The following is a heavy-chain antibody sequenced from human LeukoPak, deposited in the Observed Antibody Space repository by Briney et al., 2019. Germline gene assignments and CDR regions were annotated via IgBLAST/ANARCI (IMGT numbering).Heavy chain of an antibody. D-gene: IGHD5-24*01. J-gene: IGHJ4*02. V-gene: IGHV4-34*01. CDR3: ARGSRDGYNTFDY. CDR1: GGSFSGYY. Sequence: SETLSLTCAVYGGSFSGYYWSWIRQPPGKGLEWIGEINHSGSTNYNPSLKSRVTISVDTSKNQFSLRLSSVTAADTAVYYCARGSRDGYNTFDYWGQGTLVTVSS. CDR2: INHSGST.